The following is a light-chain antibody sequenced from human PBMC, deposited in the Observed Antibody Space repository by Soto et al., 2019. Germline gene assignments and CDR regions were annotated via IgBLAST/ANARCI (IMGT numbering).Light chain of an antibody. CDR2: RNN. CDR1: SSNIGSNY. CDR3: AAWDDSLIGQV. Sequence: QSVLTQPPSASGTPGQRVTISCSGSSSNIGSNYVYWYQQLPGTAPKLLIYRNNQRPSGVPDRFSGSKSGTSASLAISGRRSEDEADYYCAAWDDSLIGQVFGTGTKLNVL. V-gene: IGLV1-47*01. J-gene: IGLJ1*01.